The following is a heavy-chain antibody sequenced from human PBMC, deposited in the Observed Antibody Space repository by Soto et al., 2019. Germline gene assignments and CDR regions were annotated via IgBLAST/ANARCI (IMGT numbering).Heavy chain of an antibody. V-gene: IGHV3-21*01. Sequence: RRLSCAASGFTFSSYSMNWVRQAPGKGLEWVSSISSSSSYIYYADSVKGRFTISRDNAKNSLYLQMNSLRAEDTAVYYCARDGGPNWSFGNYYGMDVWGQGTTVTVSS. CDR2: ISSSSSYI. J-gene: IGHJ6*02. D-gene: IGHD1-1*01. CDR1: GFTFSSYS. CDR3: ARDGGPNWSFGNYYGMDV.